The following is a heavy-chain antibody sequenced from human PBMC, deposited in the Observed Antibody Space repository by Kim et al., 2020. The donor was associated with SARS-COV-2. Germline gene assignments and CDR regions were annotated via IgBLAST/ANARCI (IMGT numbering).Heavy chain of an antibody. D-gene: IGHD6-19*01. Sequence: GGSLRLSCAASGFTFSSYAMSWVRQAPGKGPEWVSAISGSGGSTYYADSVKGRFTISRDNSKNTLYLQMNSLRAEDTAVYYCAKAPGYSSGPYYFDYWGQGTLFTVSS. J-gene: IGHJ4*02. CDR2: ISGSGGST. CDR3: AKAPGYSSGPYYFDY. CDR1: GFTFSSYA. V-gene: IGHV3-23*01.